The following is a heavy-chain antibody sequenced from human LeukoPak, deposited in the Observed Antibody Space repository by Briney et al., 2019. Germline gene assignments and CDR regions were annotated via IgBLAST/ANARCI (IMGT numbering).Heavy chain of an antibody. Sequence: GGSLRLSCAASGFTFSSYGMHWVRQAPGKGLEWVTFIRYDGSNKYYTDSVKARFTISRDNSKNTLYLQMNSLRAEDTAVYYCAKAAHYDFWGGYDNWGQETVVTVSS. CDR2: IRYDGSNK. CDR3: AKAAHYDFWGGYDN. J-gene: IGHJ4*02. D-gene: IGHD3-3*01. CDR1: GFTFSSYG. V-gene: IGHV3-30*02.